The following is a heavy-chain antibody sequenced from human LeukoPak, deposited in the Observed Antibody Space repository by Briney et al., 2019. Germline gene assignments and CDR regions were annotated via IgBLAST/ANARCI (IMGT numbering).Heavy chain of an antibody. CDR1: GGSISIYY. CDR3: AREVEWLDAFDV. V-gene: IGHV4-59*01. Sequence: SETLSLTCTVSGGSISIYYRSWIRQPPGKGLEWIGYIYNSGSTYYNPSLKSRVTISVDTSKNQFSLKLSSVTAADTAVYYCAREVEWLDAFDVWGQGTMVTVSS. J-gene: IGHJ3*01. CDR2: IYNSGST. D-gene: IGHD6-19*01.